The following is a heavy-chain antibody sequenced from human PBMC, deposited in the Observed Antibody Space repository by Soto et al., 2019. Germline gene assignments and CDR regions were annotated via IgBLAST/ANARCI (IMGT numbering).Heavy chain of an antibody. Sequence: DVQLVESGGGLVQPGRSLRLSCAASGFTFDDYAMHWVRQAPGKGLEWVSGISWNSGSIGYADSVKGRFTISRDNAKNSLYLQMNSLRAEDTALYYCAKSSSSSNYYYYYMDVWGKGTTVTVSS. CDR3: AKSSSSSNYYYYYMDV. CDR1: GFTFDDYA. J-gene: IGHJ6*03. V-gene: IGHV3-9*01. CDR2: ISWNSGSI. D-gene: IGHD6-6*01.